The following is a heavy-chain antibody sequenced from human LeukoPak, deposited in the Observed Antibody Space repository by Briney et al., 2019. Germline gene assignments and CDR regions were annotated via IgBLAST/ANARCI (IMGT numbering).Heavy chain of an antibody. CDR2: TNSDGSSR. Sequence: GGSLRLSCAASGFTFSSNWMHWVRQAPGKGLVWVSRTNSDGSSRSYAESVKGRFTISRDNAKNTLYLQMDSLRAEDTAVYYCTRPRDGYNSFDSWGQGTLVTVSS. D-gene: IGHD5-24*01. CDR1: GFTFSSNW. CDR3: TRPRDGYNSFDS. J-gene: IGHJ4*02. V-gene: IGHV3-74*01.